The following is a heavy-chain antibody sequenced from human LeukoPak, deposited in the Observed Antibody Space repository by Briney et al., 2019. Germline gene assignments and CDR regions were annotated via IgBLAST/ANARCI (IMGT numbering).Heavy chain of an antibody. J-gene: IGHJ4*02. CDR1: GFTFSSYA. CDR3: AKDRQWLVSGLDY. Sequence: GGSLRLTCAASGFTFSSYAMSWVRQAPGKGLEWVSAISGSGGSTYYADSVKGRFTISRDNSKNTLYLQMNSLRAEDTAVYYCAKDRQWLVSGLDYWGQGTLVTVSS. V-gene: IGHV3-23*01. CDR2: ISGSGGST. D-gene: IGHD6-19*01.